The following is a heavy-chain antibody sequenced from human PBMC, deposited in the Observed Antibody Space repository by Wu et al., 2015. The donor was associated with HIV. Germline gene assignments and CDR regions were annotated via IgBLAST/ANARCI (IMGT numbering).Heavy chain of an antibody. D-gene: IGHD2-21*02. CDR3: ARAGFETYCGGDCYSHAFDI. V-gene: IGHV1-2*02. Sequence: QVQLVQSGAEVKKPGASVKVSCKASGYTFTGYYMHWVRQAPGQGLEWMGWINPNSGGTNYAQKFQGRVTMTRDTSISTAYMELSRLRSDDTAVYYCARAGFETYCGGDCYSHAFDIVGPRDNGSPSL. CDR2: INPNSGGT. CDR1: GYTFTGYY. J-gene: IGHJ3*02.